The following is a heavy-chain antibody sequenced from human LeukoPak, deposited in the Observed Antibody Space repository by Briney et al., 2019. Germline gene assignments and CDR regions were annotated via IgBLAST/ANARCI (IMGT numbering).Heavy chain of an antibody. Sequence: GGSLRLSRAASGFTFDDYAMHWVRQAPGKGLEWVSGISWNSGSIGYADSVKGRFTISRDNAKNSLYLQMNSLRAEDTALYYCAKDQWLVPNYFDYWGQGTLVTVSS. V-gene: IGHV3-9*01. CDR2: ISWNSGSI. CDR1: GFTFDDYA. CDR3: AKDQWLVPNYFDY. D-gene: IGHD6-19*01. J-gene: IGHJ4*02.